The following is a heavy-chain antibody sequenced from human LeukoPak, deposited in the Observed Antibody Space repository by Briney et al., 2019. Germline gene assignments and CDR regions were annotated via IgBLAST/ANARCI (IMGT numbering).Heavy chain of an antibody. V-gene: IGHV3-48*02. CDR3: ARSVIAVAGYDAFDI. J-gene: IGHJ3*02. CDR2: ISSRSFTI. D-gene: IGHD6-19*01. CDR1: GFTFTNVW. Sequence: GGSLRLSCAASGFTFTNVWMSWVRQAPGKGLDWVSYISSRSFTIYYADSVKGRFTISRDNAKNSLYLEMNSLRDEDTAVYYCARSVIAVAGYDAFDIWGQGTVVTVSS.